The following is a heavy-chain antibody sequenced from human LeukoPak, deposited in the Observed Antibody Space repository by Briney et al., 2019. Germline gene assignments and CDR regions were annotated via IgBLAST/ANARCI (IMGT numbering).Heavy chain of an antibody. Sequence: GASVKVSCKASGYTFTSYGISWVRQAPGQGLEWMGWISAYNGNTNYAQKLQGRVTMTTDTSTSTAYMGLRSLRSDDTAVYYCAREVGPSYYDFWSGYSHNWFDPWGQGTLVTVSS. CDR1: GYTFTSYG. V-gene: IGHV1-18*01. D-gene: IGHD3-3*01. CDR3: AREVGPSYYDFWSGYSHNWFDP. CDR2: ISAYNGNT. J-gene: IGHJ5*02.